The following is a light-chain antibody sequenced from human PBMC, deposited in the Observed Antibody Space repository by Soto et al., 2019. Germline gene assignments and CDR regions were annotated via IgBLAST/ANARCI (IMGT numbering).Light chain of an antibody. Sequence: QSALTQPASVSGSPGQSITISCTGTSSDVGSYNLVSWYQQHPGKAPKLMIYEGSKRPSGVSNRFSGSKSGNTASLTISGLXAEDEADYYCCSYAGSSTLYVFGTGTKVTVL. CDR3: CSYAGSSTLYV. V-gene: IGLV2-23*01. CDR2: EGS. CDR1: SSDVGSYNL. J-gene: IGLJ1*01.